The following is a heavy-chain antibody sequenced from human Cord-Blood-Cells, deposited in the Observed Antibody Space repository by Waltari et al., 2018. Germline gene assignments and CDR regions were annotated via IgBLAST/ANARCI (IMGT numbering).Heavy chain of an antibody. CDR1: GYTFTGYY. CDR3: AGCSSTSCYVAFDI. V-gene: IGHV1-2*06. D-gene: IGHD2-2*01. J-gene: IGHJ3*02. CDR2: INPNRGGT. Sequence: QVQLVQSGAEVKKPGASVKVSCKASGYTFTGYYLHWVRQAPGQGLEWMGRINPNRGGTNYAQKFQGRVTMTRDTSISTAYMELSRLRSDDTAVYYCAGCSSTSCYVAFDIWGQGTMVTVSS.